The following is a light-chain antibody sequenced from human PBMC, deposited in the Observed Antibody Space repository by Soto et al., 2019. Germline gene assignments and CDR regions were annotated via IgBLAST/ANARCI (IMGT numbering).Light chain of an antibody. V-gene: IGLV1-44*01. J-gene: IGLJ1*01. Sequence: QSVLAQPPSASGTHGQRVTISCSGSSSNIGSNTVNWYQQRPGTAPKLLIYSNHQRPSGVPDRFSGSKYGTSASLAIRGLQSEDEADYYCAAWDDSLNGSYVFGTGTKVTVL. CDR2: SNH. CDR1: SSNIGSNT. CDR3: AAWDDSLNGSYV.